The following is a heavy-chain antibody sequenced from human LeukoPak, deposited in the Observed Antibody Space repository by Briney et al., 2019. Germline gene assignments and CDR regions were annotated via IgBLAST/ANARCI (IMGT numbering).Heavy chain of an antibody. Sequence: VASVTVSFKASGYTFTDYYMHWVRQAPGQGLAWMGWINPNSGGTNYEQKFQGRVIMTRDTSISTAYMELSRLRFDDTAVYYCARHMTTANNWFDPWGQGTLVTVSS. CDR3: ARHMTTANNWFDP. J-gene: IGHJ5*02. CDR2: INPNSGGT. CDR1: GYTFTDYY. V-gene: IGHV1-2*02. D-gene: IGHD4-17*01.